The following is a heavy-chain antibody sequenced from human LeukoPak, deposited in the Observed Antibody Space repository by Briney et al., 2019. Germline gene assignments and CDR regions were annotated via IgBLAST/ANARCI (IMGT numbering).Heavy chain of an antibody. CDR1: GFTFSSYA. Sequence: PGGSLRLSCAASGFTFSSYAVSWFRQAPGKGLEWVSAISGSGGSTYYADFVKGRFTISRDNSKNTLYLQMNSLRAEDTAVYYCANPPYSGSYGYFDYWGQGTLVTVSS. J-gene: IGHJ4*02. D-gene: IGHD1-26*01. CDR3: ANPPYSGSYGYFDY. CDR2: ISGSGGST. V-gene: IGHV3-23*01.